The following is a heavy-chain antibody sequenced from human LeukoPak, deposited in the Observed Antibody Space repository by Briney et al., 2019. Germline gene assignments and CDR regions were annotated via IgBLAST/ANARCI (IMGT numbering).Heavy chain of an antibody. CDR1: GYMFTNYW. V-gene: IGHV5-51*01. D-gene: IGHD3-22*01. CDR2: IYPGDSDT. J-gene: IGHJ3*02. Sequence: GESLKISCKGSGYMFTNYWIGWVRQLPGKGLEWMGIIYPGDSDTRYSPSFQGQVTISADKSISTAYLQWSSLKASDTAMYYCARPPRDDSSAYYSAFDIWGQGTMVTVSS. CDR3: ARPPRDDSSAYYSAFDI.